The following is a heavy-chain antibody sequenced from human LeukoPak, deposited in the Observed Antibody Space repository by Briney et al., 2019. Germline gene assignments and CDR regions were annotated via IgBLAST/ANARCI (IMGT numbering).Heavy chain of an antibody. Sequence: GGSLRLSCAASGFTFSSYSMNWVRQAPGKGLEWVSYVSKSSDRIYHADSVKGRFTISRDNAKNSLYLQMDSLRAEDTAVYYCARDLLNDEGSSYFFDQWGQEPWSPSPQ. J-gene: IGHJ4*01. CDR3: ARDLLNDEGSSYFFDQ. D-gene: IGHD2-2*01. CDR2: VSKSSDRI. V-gene: IGHV3-48*04. CDR1: GFTFSSYS.